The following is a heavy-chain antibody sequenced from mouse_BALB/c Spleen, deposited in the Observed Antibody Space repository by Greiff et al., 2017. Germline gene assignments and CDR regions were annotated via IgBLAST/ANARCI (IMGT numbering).Heavy chain of an antibody. J-gene: IGHJ2*01. CDR2: ISSGGSYT. CDR1: GFTFSSYA. CDR3: ARAGGTYYFDY. Sequence: EVKVEESGGGLVKPGGSLKLSCAASGFTFSSYAMSWVRQSPEKRLEWVAEISSGGSYTYYPDTVTGRFTISRDNAKNTLYLEMSSLRSEDTAMYYCARAGGTYYFDYWGQGTTLTVSS. D-gene: IGHD2-14*01. V-gene: IGHV5-9-4*01.